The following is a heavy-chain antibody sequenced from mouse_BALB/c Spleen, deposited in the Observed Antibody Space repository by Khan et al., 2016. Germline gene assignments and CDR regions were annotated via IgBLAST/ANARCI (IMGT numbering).Heavy chain of an antibody. Sequence: EVKLLESGGGLVQPGGSLKLSCAASGFDFSRYWMSWVRQAPGKGLEWIGEINPDSSTINYKPSLKDKFIISRENAKNTLYLQMSNVRSEKTARYYGSSTFWYFNVWGAGTTVTVSS. CDR3: SSTFWYFNV. CDR2: INPDSSTI. J-gene: IGHJ1*01. V-gene: IGHV4-1*02. CDR1: GFDFSRYW.